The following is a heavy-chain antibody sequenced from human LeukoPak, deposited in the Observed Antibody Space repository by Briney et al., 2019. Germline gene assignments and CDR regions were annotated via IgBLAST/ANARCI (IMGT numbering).Heavy chain of an antibody. CDR2: ISGSGGST. V-gene: IGHV3-23*01. Sequence: GGSLRLSCAASGFTFSSYAMSWVRQAPGKGLEWVSGISGSGGSTYYADSVKGRFTISRDNSKNTLYLQMNSLRAEDTAVYYCAKDSKSNYDQYYWYFDLWGRGTLVTVSS. CDR3: AKDSKSNYDQYYWYFDL. J-gene: IGHJ2*01. D-gene: IGHD4-11*01. CDR1: GFTFSSYA.